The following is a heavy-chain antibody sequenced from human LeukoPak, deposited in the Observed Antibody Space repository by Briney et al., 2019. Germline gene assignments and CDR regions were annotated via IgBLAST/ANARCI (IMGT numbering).Heavy chain of an antibody. CDR3: AREQRADAFFDY. V-gene: IGHV4-59*01. CDR1: GGSIHSYY. CDR2: IYCSGST. D-gene: IGHD1-1*01. J-gene: IGHJ4*02. Sequence: SETLSLTCTASGGSIHSYYWSWIRQPPGKGLEWIGFIYCSGSTNYNPSLKSRVTILVDTAKNKVSLKLSSVTAADTAVYYCAREQRADAFFDYWGQGILVTVSS.